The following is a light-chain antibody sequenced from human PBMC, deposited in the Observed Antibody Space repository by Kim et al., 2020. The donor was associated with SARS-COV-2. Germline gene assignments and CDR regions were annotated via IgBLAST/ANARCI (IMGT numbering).Light chain of an antibody. CDR3: QAWDRSTGG. CDR2: QDT. V-gene: IGLV3-1*01. Sequence: SPGQTASSTCSGDNLVDKFACWYQLKPGQSPVLVINQDTRRPSGIPALFSGSNSGNTATPTISGTQAMVEADYYCQAWDRSTGGFGGGTQLTVL. J-gene: IGLJ2*01. CDR1: NLVDKF.